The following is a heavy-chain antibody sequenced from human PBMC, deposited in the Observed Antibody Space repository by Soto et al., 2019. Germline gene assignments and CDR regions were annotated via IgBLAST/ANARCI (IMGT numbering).Heavy chain of an antibody. CDR3: ARGRTVRNYADDSSDYFYFFDY. Sequence: ETLSLTCTVSGDSISTFYWGWMRQSPGKELEWIGYVYYTGSTNYNPSLKSRVTISVDRSKNQFSLKLTSANAADTAVYYCARGRTVRNYADDSSDYFYFFDYWGQGPQVTVSS. CDR1: GDSISTFY. V-gene: IGHV4-59*01. CDR2: VYYTGST. J-gene: IGHJ4*02. D-gene: IGHD3-22*01.